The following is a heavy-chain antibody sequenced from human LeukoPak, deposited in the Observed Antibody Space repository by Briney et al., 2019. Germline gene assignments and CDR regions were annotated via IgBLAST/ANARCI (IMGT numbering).Heavy chain of an antibody. CDR1: GGSISSSSYY. V-gene: IGHV4-39*01. CDR3: ANTQGWFDP. Sequence: SETLSLTCTVSGGSISSSSYYWGWIRQPPGKGLEWIGSIYYSGSTYYNPSLKSRVTISVDTSKNQFSLKLSSVTAADTAAYYCANTQGWFDPWGQGTLVTVSS. J-gene: IGHJ5*02. CDR2: IYYSGST.